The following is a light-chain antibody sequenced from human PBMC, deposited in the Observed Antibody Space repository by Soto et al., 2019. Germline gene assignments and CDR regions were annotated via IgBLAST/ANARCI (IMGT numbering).Light chain of an antibody. CDR1: QSLNRG. CDR3: QQYNTYSWT. CDR2: DAS. Sequence: DIEMSQSPSSLSASVGDRVTITCRASQSLNRGLAWYQQKPGKAPKLLIYDASSLQSGVPSRFSGSGSGTEFALTISSLQPDEFATYYCQQYNTYSWTFGPGTKVEIK. J-gene: IGKJ1*01. V-gene: IGKV1-5*01.